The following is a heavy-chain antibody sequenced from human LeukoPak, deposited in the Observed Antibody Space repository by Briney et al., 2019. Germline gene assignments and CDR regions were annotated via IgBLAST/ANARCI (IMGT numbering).Heavy chain of an antibody. CDR1: GFTFSDYY. CDR3: ARSSDFDWLFPFDY. J-gene: IGHJ4*02. Sequence: GGSLRLSCAASGFTFSDYYMSWIRQAPGKGLEWVSYISSSGSTIYYADSVKGRFTISRDNAKNSLYLQMNSLRAEDTAVYYCARSSDFDWLFPFDYWGQGTLVTVSS. CDR2: ISSSGSTI. V-gene: IGHV3-11*01. D-gene: IGHD3-9*01.